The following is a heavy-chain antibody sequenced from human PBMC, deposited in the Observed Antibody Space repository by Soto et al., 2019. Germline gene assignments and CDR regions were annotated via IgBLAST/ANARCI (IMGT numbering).Heavy chain of an antibody. CDR3: ARDEAYTWNDGGWFDP. J-gene: IGHJ5*02. V-gene: IGHV1-18*01. CDR2: ISAYNGNT. CDR1: GFTFTSYG. Sequence: QVQLVQSGAEVKKPGASVKVSCKASGFTFTSYGISWVRQASGQGLEWMGWISAYNGNTKYAQKLQGRVTMTTDTSTSTAYMELRSLRSDDTAVYYCARDEAYTWNDGGWFDPWGQGTLVTVS. D-gene: IGHD1-1*01.